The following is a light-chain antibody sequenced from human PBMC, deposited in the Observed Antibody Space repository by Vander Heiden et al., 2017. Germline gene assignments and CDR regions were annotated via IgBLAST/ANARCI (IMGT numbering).Light chain of an antibody. Sequence: SYVVTQPPSVSVAPGQTARITWGGDNIEAKSVHWYQQKAGRAPVLVVYDDSDRPSGIHERLSGSNSGNTATLTITRVEAGDEADYFCQVWDSTSDHFVIFGGGTRLAVL. CDR2: DDS. J-gene: IGLJ2*01. CDR1: NIEAKS. V-gene: IGLV3-21*02. CDR3: QVWDSTSDHFVI.